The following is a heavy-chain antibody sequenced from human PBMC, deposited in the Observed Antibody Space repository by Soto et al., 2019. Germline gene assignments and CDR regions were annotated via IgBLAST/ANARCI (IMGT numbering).Heavy chain of an antibody. Sequence: SETLSLTWTVSGGSISSYYWIWIRQPPGKGLEWIGYIYYSGSTNYNPSLKSRVTISVDTSKNQFSLKLSSVTAADTAVYYCARASTIFGVVTWYFDYWGQGTLVTVSS. CDR3: ARASTIFGVVTWYFDY. J-gene: IGHJ4*02. CDR1: GGSISSYY. CDR2: IYYSGST. D-gene: IGHD3-3*01. V-gene: IGHV4-59*01.